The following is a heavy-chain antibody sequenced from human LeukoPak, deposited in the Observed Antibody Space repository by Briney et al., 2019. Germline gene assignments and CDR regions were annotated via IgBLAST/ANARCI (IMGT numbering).Heavy chain of an antibody. J-gene: IGHJ5*02. V-gene: IGHV1-69*05. Sequence: GASVKVSCKASGGTFSSYAISWVRQAPGQGLEWMGGIIPIFGTANYAQKFQGRVTITTDESTSTAYMELSSLRSEDTAVYYCARVGIPADGDNLNWFDPWGQGTLVTVSS. D-gene: IGHD6-13*01. CDR1: GGTFSSYA. CDR2: IIPIFGTA. CDR3: ARVGIPADGDNLNWFDP.